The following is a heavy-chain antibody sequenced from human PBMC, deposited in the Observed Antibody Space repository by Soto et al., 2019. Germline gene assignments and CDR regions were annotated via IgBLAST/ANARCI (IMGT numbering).Heavy chain of an antibody. CDR1: GGSISSSSYY. J-gene: IGHJ4*02. CDR3: ARPHYDSSGYSYFDY. V-gene: IGHV4-39*01. Sequence: PSETLSLTCTVSGGSISSSSYYWGWIRQPPGKGLEWIGSIYYSGSTYYNPSLKSRVTISVDTSKNQFSLKLSSVTAADTAVYYCARPHYDSSGYSYFDYWGQG. CDR2: IYYSGST. D-gene: IGHD3-22*01.